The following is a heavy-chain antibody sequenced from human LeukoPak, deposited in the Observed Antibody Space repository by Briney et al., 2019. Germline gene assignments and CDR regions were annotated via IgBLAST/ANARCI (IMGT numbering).Heavy chain of an antibody. J-gene: IGHJ4*02. CDR2: MYHGGST. Sequence: SETLSLTCSVSGGSVSSSTYYWGWIRQPPGKGLEWIGSMYHGGSTYYNPSLKSRVTISVDTSKNQFSLKLSSVTAADTAVYYCARQELGYYFDYWGQGTLVTVSS. CDR3: ARQELGYYFDY. V-gene: IGHV4-39*07. D-gene: IGHD1-26*01. CDR1: GGSVSSSTYY.